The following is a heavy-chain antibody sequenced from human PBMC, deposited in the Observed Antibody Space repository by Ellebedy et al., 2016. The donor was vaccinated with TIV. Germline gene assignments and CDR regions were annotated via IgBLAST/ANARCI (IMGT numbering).Heavy chain of an antibody. V-gene: IGHV4-34*01. CDR3: ARHVPATATSFDY. D-gene: IGHD2-15*01. CDR1: GGSFSGHY. CDR2: INDSGTT. J-gene: IGHJ4*02. Sequence: MPSETLSLTCAAYGGSFSGHYWSWIRQPPGKGPEWIGEINDSGTTKYNPSLVSRVTISLDMPKNQFSLKLTSVTAADTAVYYCARHVPATATSFDYWGQGTLVTVPS.